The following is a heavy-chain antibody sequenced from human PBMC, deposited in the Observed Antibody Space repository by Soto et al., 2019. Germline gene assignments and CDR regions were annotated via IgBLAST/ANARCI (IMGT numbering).Heavy chain of an antibody. Sequence: ASVKVSCKASGYTFTSYDINWVRQATGQGLEWMGWMNPNSGNTGYAQKFQGRVTMTRNTSISTAYMELSSLRSEDTAVYYCARGFKQPVDYYYYGMDVWGQGTTVTVSS. D-gene: IGHD6-6*01. V-gene: IGHV1-8*01. CDR2: MNPNSGNT. CDR3: ARGFKQPVDYYYYGMDV. CDR1: GYTFTSYD. J-gene: IGHJ6*02.